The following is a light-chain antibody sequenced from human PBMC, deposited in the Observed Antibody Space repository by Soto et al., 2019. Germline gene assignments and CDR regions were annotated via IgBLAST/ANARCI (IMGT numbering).Light chain of an antibody. CDR2: DAS. V-gene: IGKV1-5*01. J-gene: IGKJ1*01. CDR1: QSISSW. Sequence: DIQMTQSPSTLSASVGDRVTITCRASQSISSWLAWYQQKPGKAPKLLIYDASSLESGVPSRFSGSGSGTEFTLTISSLQHDDVVTYYCQQYNSYSLFGQGTKVEIK. CDR3: QQYNSYSL.